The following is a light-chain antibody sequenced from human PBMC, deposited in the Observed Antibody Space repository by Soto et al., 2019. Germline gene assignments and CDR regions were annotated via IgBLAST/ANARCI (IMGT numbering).Light chain of an antibody. CDR3: QQSYSTLLT. J-gene: IGKJ4*01. CDR1: QSLSSW. V-gene: IGKV1-5*03. CDR2: KAS. Sequence: IQMTQYTSTLSASVGDRVTITCRASQSLSSWLAWYQQKPGKAPKLLIYKASSLESGVPSRFSGSGSGTEFTLTISSLQPEDFATYYCQQSYSTLLTFGGGTNVHIK.